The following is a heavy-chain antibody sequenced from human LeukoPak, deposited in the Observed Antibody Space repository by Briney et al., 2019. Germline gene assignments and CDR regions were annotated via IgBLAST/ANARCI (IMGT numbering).Heavy chain of an antibody. J-gene: IGHJ4*02. CDR1: GGSFSGYY. D-gene: IGHD5-24*01. V-gene: IGHV4-34*01. CDR2: INHSGTT. CDR3: ARHRSGWLQSSFDY. Sequence: SETLSLTCAVYGGSFSGYYWSWIRQPPGKGLEWIGEINHSGTTYYNPSLKSRVTISVDTSKNQFSLKLSSVTAADTAVYYCARHRSGWLQSSFDYWGQGTLVTVSS.